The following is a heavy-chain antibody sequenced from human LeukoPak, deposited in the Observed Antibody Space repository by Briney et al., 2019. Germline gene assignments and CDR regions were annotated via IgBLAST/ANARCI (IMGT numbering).Heavy chain of an antibody. Sequence: PSETLSLTCAVYGGSFSGYYWSWIRQPPGKRLEWIGRINHGGSTNCNPSLKSRVTLSEDTPKNQFSLKLSSVTAADTAVYYCARGTYDTSGYYFYFDYWGQGILVTVSS. CDR2: INHGGST. D-gene: IGHD3-22*01. J-gene: IGHJ4*02. V-gene: IGHV4-34*01. CDR3: ARGTYDTSGYYFYFDY. CDR1: GGSFSGYY.